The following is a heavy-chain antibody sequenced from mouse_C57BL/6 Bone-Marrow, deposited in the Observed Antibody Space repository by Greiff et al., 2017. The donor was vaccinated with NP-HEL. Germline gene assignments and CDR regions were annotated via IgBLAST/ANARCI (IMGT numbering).Heavy chain of an antibody. Sequence: VQLQQPGAELVRPGTSVKLSCKASGYTFTSYWMHWVKQRPGQGLEWIGVIDPSDSYTNYNQKFKGKATLTVDTSSITAYMQLSSLTSEDSAVYYLARSSYDGYSLGYFDVWGTGTTVTVSS. CDR2: IDPSDSYT. D-gene: IGHD2-3*01. CDR3: ARSSYDGYSLGYFDV. V-gene: IGHV1-59*01. J-gene: IGHJ1*03. CDR1: GYTFTSYW.